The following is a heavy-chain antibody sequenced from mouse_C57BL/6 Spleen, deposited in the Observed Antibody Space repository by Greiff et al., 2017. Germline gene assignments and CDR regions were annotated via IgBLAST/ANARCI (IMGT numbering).Heavy chain of an antibody. D-gene: IGHD1-1*01. CDR1: GYTFTSYW. CDR3: ARPYGSSPWYFDV. V-gene: IGHV1-64*01. CDR2: IHPNSGST. Sequence: VQLQQPGAELVKPGASVKLSCKASGYTFTSYWMHWVKQRPGQGLEWIGMIHPNSGSTNYNEKFKSKATLTVDKSSSTAYMQLSSLTSEDSAVYYCARPYGSSPWYFDVWGTGTTVTVSS. J-gene: IGHJ1*03.